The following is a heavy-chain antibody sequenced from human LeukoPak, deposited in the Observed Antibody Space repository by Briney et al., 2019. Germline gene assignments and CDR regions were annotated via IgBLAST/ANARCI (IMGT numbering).Heavy chain of an antibody. CDR3: ARNYDNSGYTAFGY. CDR1: GGSISSYY. D-gene: IGHD3-22*01. V-gene: IGHV4-59*01. CDR2: IYSSGST. Sequence: SQTLSLTCAVSGGSISSYYWSWIRQSPGKGLEWIGHIYSSGSTNYNPSLKSRVTISIDTSKNQFSLKLSSVTAADTALYYCARNYDNSGYTAFGYWGRGTLVTVSS. J-gene: IGHJ4*02.